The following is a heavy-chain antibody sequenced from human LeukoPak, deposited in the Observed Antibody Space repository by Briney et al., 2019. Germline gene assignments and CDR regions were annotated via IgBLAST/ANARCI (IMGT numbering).Heavy chain of an antibody. D-gene: IGHD3-10*01. J-gene: IGHJ4*02. V-gene: IGHV4-4*02. CDR2: IYHSGST. Sequence: SGTLSLTCAVSGGSISSSNWWSWVRQPPGKGLEWIGEIYHSGSTNYNPSLKSRVTISVDKSKNQFSLKLSSVTAADTAVYYCARRILPNYYGSGSYSYWGQGTLVTVSS. CDR3: ARRILPNYYGSGSYSY. CDR1: GGSISSSNW.